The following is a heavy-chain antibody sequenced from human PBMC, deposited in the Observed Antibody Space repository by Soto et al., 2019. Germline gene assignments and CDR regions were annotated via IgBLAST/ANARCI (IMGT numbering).Heavy chain of an antibody. CDR1: GFTFSSYA. V-gene: IGHV3-23*01. CDR3: AKDLEKWELLRLFDY. D-gene: IGHD1-26*01. CDR2: ISGSGGST. J-gene: IGHJ4*02. Sequence: GGSLRLSCAASGFTFSSYAMSWVRQAPGKGLEWVSAISGSGGSTYYADSVKGRFTISRDNSKNPLYLQMNSLRAEETAVYYCAKDLEKWELLRLFDYWGQGTMVTVSP.